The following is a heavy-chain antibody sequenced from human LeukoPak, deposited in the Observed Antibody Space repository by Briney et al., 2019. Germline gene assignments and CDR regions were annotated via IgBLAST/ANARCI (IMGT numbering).Heavy chain of an antibody. J-gene: IGHJ4*02. V-gene: IGHV3-74*01. D-gene: IGHD6-13*01. Sequence: GGSLRLSCTASGFTFSSYWMHWVRQVPGKGLVWVSRINTDGRRTTYADSVKGRFTSSRDNAKNTLYLQMSSLRVDDTAVYYCARWAGGLEAADGPPPLDNWGQGTVVTVSS. CDR1: GFTFSSYW. CDR2: INTDGRRT. CDR3: ARWAGGLEAADGPPPLDN.